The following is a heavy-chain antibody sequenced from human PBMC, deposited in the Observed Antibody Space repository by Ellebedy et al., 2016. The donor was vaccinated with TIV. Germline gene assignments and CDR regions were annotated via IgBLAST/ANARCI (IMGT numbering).Heavy chain of an antibody. J-gene: IGHJ4*02. CDR2: ISNGGNT. Sequence: GESLKISCAASGFTFGCCAMGWVRQAPGKGLEWVSVISNGGNTTYADSVKGRFTISRDNSKNTLFLQMNSLRVEDTAVYYCAKELKEGSSDYWGQGTLVTVSS. D-gene: IGHD6-19*01. V-gene: IGHV3-23*01. CDR1: GFTFGCCA. CDR3: AKELKEGSSDY.